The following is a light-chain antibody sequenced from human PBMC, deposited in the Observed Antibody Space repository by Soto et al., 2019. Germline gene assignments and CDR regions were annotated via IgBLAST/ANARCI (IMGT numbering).Light chain of an antibody. V-gene: IGKV3-15*01. CDR2: GAS. J-gene: IGKJ1*01. CDR1: QSVYSN. Sequence: ILMTQSPATLSVSPGEGATLSCRASQSVYSNLAWHQQKPGQAPRLLISGASTRATGIPARFSGSGSGTEFTLIISSLQSEDFAVYYCQQYHHWPWTFGQGTKVDI. CDR3: QQYHHWPWT.